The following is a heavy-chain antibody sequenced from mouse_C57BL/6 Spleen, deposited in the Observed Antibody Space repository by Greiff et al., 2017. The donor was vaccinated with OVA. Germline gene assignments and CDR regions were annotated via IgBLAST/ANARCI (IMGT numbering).Heavy chain of an antibody. CDR2: INPNYGTT. D-gene: IGHD1-1*01. V-gene: IGHV1-39*01. CDR3: ASYYYGSSYPYYCDY. Sequence: EVQLVESGPELVKPGASVKISCKASGYSFTDYNMNWVKQSNGKSLEWIGVINPNYGTTSYNQKFKGKATLTVDQSSSTAYMQLNSLTSEDSAVYYCASYYYGSSYPYYCDYWGQGTTLTVSS. J-gene: IGHJ2*01. CDR1: GYSFTDYN.